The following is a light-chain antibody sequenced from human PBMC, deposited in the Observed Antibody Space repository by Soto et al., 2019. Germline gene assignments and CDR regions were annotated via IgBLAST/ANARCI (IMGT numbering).Light chain of an antibody. CDR3: QQYNTYWT. J-gene: IGKJ1*01. Sequence: DIQMTQSPSTLSASVGDRVTITCRASQSISSWLAWYQQKPGKAPKLLIYDASSVESGVPSRFSGSGSGTEFTITSSSLQPDDFANYYCQQYNTYWTFGQGTKVDI. CDR1: QSISSW. CDR2: DAS. V-gene: IGKV1-5*01.